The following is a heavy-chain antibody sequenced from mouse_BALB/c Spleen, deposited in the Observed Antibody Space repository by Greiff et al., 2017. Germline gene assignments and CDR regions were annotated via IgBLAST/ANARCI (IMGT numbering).Heavy chain of an antibody. CDR2: IDPSDSET. Sequence: QVQLKQSGPQLVRPGASVKISCKASGYSFTSYWMHWVKQRPGQGLEWIGMIDPSDSETRLNQKFKDKATLTVVKSSSTAYMQLSSPTSVDSAVYYCARWGGGRAMGYRDQGTSVSVSS. CDR3: ARWGGGRAMGY. J-gene: IGHJ4*01. CDR1: GYSFTSYW. D-gene: IGHD1-1*02. V-gene: IGHV1S126*01.